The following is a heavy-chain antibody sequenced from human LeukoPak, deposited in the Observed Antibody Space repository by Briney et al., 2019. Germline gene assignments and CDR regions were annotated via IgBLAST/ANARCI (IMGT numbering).Heavy chain of an antibody. J-gene: IGHJ4*02. V-gene: IGHV3-23*01. CDR3: ARERYFDY. CDR2: ISDRGGST. CDR1: GFTFSNYA. Sequence: GGSLRLSCAASGFTFSNYAMSWVRQAPGKGLEWVSGISDRGGSTYYADSVKGRFTISRDNSKNTLYLQMNSLRAEDTAVYYCARERYFDYWGQGTLVTVSS.